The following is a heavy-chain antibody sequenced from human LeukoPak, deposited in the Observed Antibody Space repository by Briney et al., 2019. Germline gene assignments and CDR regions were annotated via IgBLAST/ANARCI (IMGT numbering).Heavy chain of an antibody. D-gene: IGHD5-18*01. CDR3: ARERMDTAMEMGFDP. CDR2: IRPNSGGT. Sequence: VASVKVSCKASGYTFTAYYMHWVRQAPGQGLEWMGWIRPNSGGTNYAQKFQGRVTMTRDTSISTAYMELSRLRSDDTAVYYCARERMDTAMEMGFDPWGQGTLVTVSS. J-gene: IGHJ5*02. V-gene: IGHV1-2*02. CDR1: GYTFTAYY.